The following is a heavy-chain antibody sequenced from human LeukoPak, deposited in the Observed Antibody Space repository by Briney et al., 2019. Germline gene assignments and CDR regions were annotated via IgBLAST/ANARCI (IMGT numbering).Heavy chain of an antibody. V-gene: IGHV3-21*01. D-gene: IGHD4-17*01. Sequence: PGGSLRLSCAASGFTFSHYSMNWVRQAPGKGLEWVSSISTSSIYMYYADSVKGRFTISRDNARNSLYLQMNSLRAEDTAVYYCAGTTVTTGLDYWGQGTLVTVSS. J-gene: IGHJ4*02. CDR2: ISTSSIYM. CDR1: GFTFSHYS. CDR3: AGTTVTTGLDY.